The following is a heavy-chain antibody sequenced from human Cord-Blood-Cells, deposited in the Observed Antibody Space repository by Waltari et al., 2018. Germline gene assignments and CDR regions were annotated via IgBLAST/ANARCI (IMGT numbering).Heavy chain of an antibody. CDR1: GYTFTGYY. D-gene: IGHD6-13*01. J-gene: IGHJ6*03. CDR3: ARGIAAAGTGYYYYMDV. Sequence: QVQLVQSGAEVKKPGASVKVSCKASGYTFTGYYMHWVRQAPGQGLEWMGWINPNSGGTNYAQKFQGRVTMTRDTAISTAYMELSRLRSDDTAVYYCARGIAAAGTGYYYYMDVWGKGTTVTVSS. V-gene: IGHV1-2*02. CDR2: INPNSGGT.